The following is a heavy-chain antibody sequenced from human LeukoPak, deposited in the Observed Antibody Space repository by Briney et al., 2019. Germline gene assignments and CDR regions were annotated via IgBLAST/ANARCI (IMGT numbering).Heavy chain of an antibody. J-gene: IGHJ1*01. CDR3: ARYGSGSYSDDHFQH. CDR2: IYYSGST. V-gene: IGHV4-59*08. Sequence: PSETLSLTCTVSGGTISGYYWSWIRQPPGKGLEWIGFIYYSGSTKYNPSLKSRVTISVGTSKNHFSLKLTSVTAADTAVYYCARYGSGSYSDDHFQHWGQGTLVTVSS. D-gene: IGHD3-10*01. CDR1: GGTISGYY.